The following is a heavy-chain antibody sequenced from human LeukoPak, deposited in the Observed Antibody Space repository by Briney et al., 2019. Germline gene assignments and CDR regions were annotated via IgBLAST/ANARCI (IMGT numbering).Heavy chain of an antibody. CDR1: GFTVSSNY. V-gene: IGHV3-66*01. D-gene: IGHD2-15*01. CDR2: IYSCGST. CDR3: ARAHPVLGGSCYSFPNWFDP. Sequence: GGSLRLSCAASGFTVSSNYMSWVRQAPGKGLEWVSVIYSCGSTYYADSVKGRFTISRDNSKNTLYLQMNSLRAEDTAVYYCARAHPVLGGSCYSFPNWFDPWGQGTLVTVSS. J-gene: IGHJ5*02.